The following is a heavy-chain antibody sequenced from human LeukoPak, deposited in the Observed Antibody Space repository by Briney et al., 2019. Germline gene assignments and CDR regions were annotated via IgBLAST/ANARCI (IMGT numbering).Heavy chain of an antibody. CDR1: GFTFSSYA. J-gene: IGHJ4*02. D-gene: IGHD1-26*01. V-gene: IGHV3-23*01. CDR3: AEDKSYVLGYNYFDY. Sequence: GGSLRLSCAASGFTFSSYAMSWVRQAPGKGLEWVSGISWSGGSTYYADSVKGRFTISRDNSKNTLYLQMNSLRAEDTAVYYCAEDKSYVLGYNYFDYWGQGTLVTVSS. CDR2: ISWSGGST.